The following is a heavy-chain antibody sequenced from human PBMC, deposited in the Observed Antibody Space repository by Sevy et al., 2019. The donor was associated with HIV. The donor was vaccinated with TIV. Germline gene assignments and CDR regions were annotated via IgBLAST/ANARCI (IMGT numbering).Heavy chain of an antibody. V-gene: IGHV1-2*02. CDR1: GYAFTGYY. Sequence: ASAKVSCKASGYAFTGYYIHWVRQAPGQGLEWMGWINPISGGTDDSQKFQGRVTMTRDTSISTAYMDVSRLTSDDTAVYYCARAPTDFWTGGMAVWGQGTVVTVSS. CDR2: INPISGGT. D-gene: IGHD3-3*01. J-gene: IGHJ6*02. CDR3: ARAPTDFWTGGMAV.